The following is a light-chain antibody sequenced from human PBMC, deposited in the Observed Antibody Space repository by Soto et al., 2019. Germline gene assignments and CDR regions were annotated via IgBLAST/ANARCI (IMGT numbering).Light chain of an antibody. CDR1: QSISSW. Sequence: DIQMTQSPSTLSASVGDRVTITCRASQSISSWLAWYQQKPGKAPKLLIYDASILESGVPSRFSGSGSGTEFTLTISSLQPDDFATYYCQQYNSYRTFGQGTKVDTK. CDR3: QQYNSYRT. V-gene: IGKV1-5*01. CDR2: DAS. J-gene: IGKJ1*01.